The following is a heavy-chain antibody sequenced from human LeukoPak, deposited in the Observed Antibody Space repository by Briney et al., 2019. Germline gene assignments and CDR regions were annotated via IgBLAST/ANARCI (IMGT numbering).Heavy chain of an antibody. D-gene: IGHD2-15*01. V-gene: IGHV4-39*01. CDR2: IYYSGST. CDR1: GGSIISSDYY. CDR3: ARHPSRYCSGGVCYLDY. J-gene: IGHJ4*02. Sequence: SETLSLTCTVSGGSIISSDYYWGWIRQPPGKGLEWIGSIYYSGSTYYNPSLKSRVTISVDTSKNQVSLKVSSVTAADTAVYYCARHPSRYCSGGVCYLDYWGQGTLVTVSS.